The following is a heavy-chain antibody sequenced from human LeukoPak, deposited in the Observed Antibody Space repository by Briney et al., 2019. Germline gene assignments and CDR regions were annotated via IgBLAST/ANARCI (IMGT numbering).Heavy chain of an antibody. V-gene: IGHV4-34*01. CDR2: INHSGST. D-gene: IGHD6-19*01. Sequence: SETLSLTCAVYGGSFSDHYWNWIRQPPGKGLEWIGEINHSGSTNYNPSLKSRVTISVDTSKNQFSLKLSSVTAADTAVYYCARAVVEQWPFDYWGQGTLVTVSS. CDR1: GGSFSDHY. CDR3: ARAVVEQWPFDY. J-gene: IGHJ4*02.